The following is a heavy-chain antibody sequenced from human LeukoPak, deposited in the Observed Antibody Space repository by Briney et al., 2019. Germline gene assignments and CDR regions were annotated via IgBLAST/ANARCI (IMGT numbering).Heavy chain of an antibody. CDR1: GFTFSNAW. CDR2: IKSKTDGGTT. V-gene: IGHV3-15*01. CDR3: TTDLNVLLWFGELFSDY. Sequence: GGSLRLSCAASGFTFSNAWMSWVRQAPGKGLEWVGRIKSKTDGGTTDYAAPVKGRFTISRDDSKNTLYLQMNSLKTEDTAVYYCTTDLNVLLWFGELFSDYWGQGTLVTVSS. J-gene: IGHJ4*02. D-gene: IGHD3-10*01.